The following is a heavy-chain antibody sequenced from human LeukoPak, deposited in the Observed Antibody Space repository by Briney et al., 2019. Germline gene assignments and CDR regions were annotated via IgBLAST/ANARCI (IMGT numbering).Heavy chain of an antibody. CDR3: ARDEGYCSSTSCYFWFDY. CDR1: GYTFTGYY. CDR2: INPNSGGT. J-gene: IGHJ4*02. Sequence: GASVKVSCKASGYTFTGYYMHWVRQAPGQGLEWMGWINPNSGGTNYAQKFQGRVTMTRDTSISTAYMELSRLRSDDTAVYYCARDEGYCSSTSCYFWFDYWGQGTLVTVSS. D-gene: IGHD2-2*01. V-gene: IGHV1-2*02.